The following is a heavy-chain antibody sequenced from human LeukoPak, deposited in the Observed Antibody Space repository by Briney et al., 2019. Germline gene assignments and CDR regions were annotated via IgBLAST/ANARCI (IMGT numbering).Heavy chain of an antibody. CDR2: ISSSSSYI. Sequence: TTGGSLRLSCAASGFTFSSYSMNWVRQAPGKGLECVSSISSSSSYIYYADSVKGRFTISRDNAKNSLYLQMNSLRAEDTAVYYCASGLSRLVRGNYYYYGMDVWGRGTTVTVSS. CDR3: ASGLSRLVRGNYYYYGMDV. J-gene: IGHJ6*02. CDR1: GFTFSSYS. D-gene: IGHD6-19*01. V-gene: IGHV3-21*01.